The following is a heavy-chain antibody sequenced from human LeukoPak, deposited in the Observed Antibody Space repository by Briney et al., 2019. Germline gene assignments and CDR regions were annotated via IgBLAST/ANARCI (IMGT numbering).Heavy chain of an antibody. V-gene: IGHV3-30*01. D-gene: IGHD3-10*01. Sequence: GGSLRLSCAASGFTFKSYPMHWIHQTPGKGPEWVAAISFHGSNKYYADSVQGRFTLSRDNSNNILYLQMNSLRAEDMAIYYCARDPGNKQLGPFDYWGQGTLVTVSS. CDR1: GFTFKSYP. CDR3: ARDPGNKQLGPFDY. J-gene: IGHJ4*02. CDR2: ISFHGSNK.